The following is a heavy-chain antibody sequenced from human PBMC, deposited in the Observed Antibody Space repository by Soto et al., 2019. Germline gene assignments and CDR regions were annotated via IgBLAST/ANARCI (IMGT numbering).Heavy chain of an antibody. Sequence: EMQLVESGGGWVQPGRSLRLSCAASGFTSIDYAMHWVRQAPGKGLEWVSGIYWSSSRIGYADSVKGRFTTARDNAKNTLFLQMNSLRDEDTALYDCVRDMVPGGADHWGQGAMVTVSS. CDR1: GFTSIDYA. CDR2: IYWSSSRI. J-gene: IGHJ4*02. V-gene: IGHV3-9*02. D-gene: IGHD2-21*02. CDR3: VRDMVPGGADH.